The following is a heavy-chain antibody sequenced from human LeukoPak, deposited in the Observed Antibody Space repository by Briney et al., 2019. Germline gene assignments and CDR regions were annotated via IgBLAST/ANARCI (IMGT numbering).Heavy chain of an antibody. CDR1: GYTFTSYG. CDR3: ARENNGNGWFDP. D-gene: IGHD1-26*01. J-gene: IGHJ5*02. V-gene: IGHV1-18*01. CDR2: ISAYNGNT. Sequence: ASVKVSCKASGYTFTSYGISWVRQAPGQGLEWMGWISAYNGNTNYAQKLQGRVTMTTDTSTSTACMELRSLRSDDTAVYYCARENNGNGWFDPWGQGTLVTVSS.